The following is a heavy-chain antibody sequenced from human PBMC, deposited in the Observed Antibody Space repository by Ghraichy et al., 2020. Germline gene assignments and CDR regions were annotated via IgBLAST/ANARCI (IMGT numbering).Heavy chain of an antibody. CDR3: ATSPTYYDILTGFYYHYGMDV. Sequence: TLSLTCTVSGGSISSYYWSWIRQPPGKGLEWIGYIYDSGSTDYNPSLKSRVTISVDTSKKQFSLKLSSVTAADTAVYYCATSPTYYDILTGFYYHYGMDVWGQGTTVTVSS. CDR1: GGSISSYY. CDR2: IYDSGST. D-gene: IGHD3-9*01. J-gene: IGHJ6*02. V-gene: IGHV4-59*01.